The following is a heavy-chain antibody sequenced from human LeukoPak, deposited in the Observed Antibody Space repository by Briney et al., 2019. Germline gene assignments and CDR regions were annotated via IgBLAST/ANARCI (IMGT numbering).Heavy chain of an antibody. CDR3: AREGSSGYYPS. CDR1: GFTFSTYA. J-gene: IGHJ4*02. CDR2: ISYDGDNK. Sequence: GRSLRLSCAVSGFTFSTYAMHWVRQAPGKGLEWVAVISYDGDNKYYADSVKGRFTISRDNSKNTLYLQMNSLRAEDTAVYYCAREGSSGYYPSWGQGILVTVSS. D-gene: IGHD3-22*01. V-gene: IGHV3-30*04.